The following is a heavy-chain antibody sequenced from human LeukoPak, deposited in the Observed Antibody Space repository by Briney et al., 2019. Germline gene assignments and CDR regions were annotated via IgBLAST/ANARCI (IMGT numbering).Heavy chain of an antibody. CDR3: ARDFAGYYYDSSGYYYLVYFDY. CDR2: ISAYNGNT. CDR1: GYTFTSYG. D-gene: IGHD3-22*01. V-gene: IGHV1-18*01. Sequence: ASVKVSCKASGYTFTSYGISWVRQAPGQGLEWMGWISAYNGNTNYAQKLQGRVTMTTDTSTSTAYMELRSLRSDDTAVYYCARDFAGYYYDSSGYYYLVYFDYWGQGTLVTVSS. J-gene: IGHJ4*02.